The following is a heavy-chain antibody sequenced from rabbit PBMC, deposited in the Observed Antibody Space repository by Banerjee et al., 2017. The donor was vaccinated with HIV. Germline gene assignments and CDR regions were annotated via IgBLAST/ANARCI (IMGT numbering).Heavy chain of an antibody. CDR3: ARDLAGVIGWNFNL. CDR2: IYTSSTDT. V-gene: IGHV1S40*01. CDR1: GFSFSSDG. Sequence: QSLEESGVGLVQPEGSLTLTCKASGFSFSSDGISWVRQAPGKGLEWIAYIYTSSTDTLYATWAKGRVTISKTSSTKVTLQMTSLTAADTATYFCARDLAGVIGWNFNLWGPGTLVTVS. J-gene: IGHJ4*01. D-gene: IGHD4-1*01.